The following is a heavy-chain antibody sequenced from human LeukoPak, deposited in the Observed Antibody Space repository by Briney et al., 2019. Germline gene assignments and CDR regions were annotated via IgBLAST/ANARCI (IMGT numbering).Heavy chain of an antibody. Sequence: PGGSLRLSCAASGFTFSSYAMHWVRQAPGKGLEYVSAISRNGGSTYYANSVKGRFTISRDNSKNTLYLQMGSLRAEDMAVYYCARANPYYFDYWGQGTLVTVSS. CDR3: ARANPYYFDY. J-gene: IGHJ4*02. V-gene: IGHV3-64*01. CDR1: GFTFSSYA. CDR2: ISRNGGST.